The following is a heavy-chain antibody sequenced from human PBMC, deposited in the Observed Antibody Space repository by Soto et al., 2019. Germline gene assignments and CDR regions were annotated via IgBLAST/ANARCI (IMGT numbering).Heavy chain of an antibody. V-gene: IGHV4-59*01. J-gene: IGHJ6*02. CDR2: IYYSGST. D-gene: IGHD3-16*01. Sequence: QVQLQASGPGLVKPSETLSLTCTVSGGSISSDYWSWIRQPPGKGLELIGYIYYSGSTNYNPSLKSRVTISVDTSKNLFSLKLSSVTAADTAVYYCARDRGGYGMDVWGQGTTVTVSS. CDR3: ARDRGGYGMDV. CDR1: GGSISSDY.